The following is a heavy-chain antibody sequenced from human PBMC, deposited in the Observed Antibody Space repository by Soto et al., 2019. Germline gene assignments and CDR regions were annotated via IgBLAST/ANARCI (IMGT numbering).Heavy chain of an antibody. D-gene: IGHD6-6*01. V-gene: IGHV3-74*01. CDR1: GFTFSSYW. J-gene: IGHJ5*02. Sequence: PGGSLRLSCAASGFTFSSYWMHWVRQAPGKGLVWVSRINSDGSSTSYADSVKGRFTISRDNAKNTLYLQMNSLRAEDTAVYYCARVESVVFNWFDPWGQGTLVTVSS. CDR2: INSDGSST. CDR3: ARVESVVFNWFDP.